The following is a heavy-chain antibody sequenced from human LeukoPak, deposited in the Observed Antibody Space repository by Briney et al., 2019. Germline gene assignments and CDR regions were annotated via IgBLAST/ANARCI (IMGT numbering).Heavy chain of an antibody. CDR1: GGSISSYY. J-gene: IGHJ4*02. CDR3: ARILAAQGAKSFDY. CDR2: IYYSGST. V-gene: IGHV4-59*01. Sequence: SETLSLTCTVSGGSISSYYWSWIRQPPGKGLEWIGDIYYSGSTNYNPSLTSRVTISVDTSKNQFSLKLSSVTGVDTAVYYCARILAAQGAKSFDYWGQGTLVTVSS. D-gene: IGHD6-25*01.